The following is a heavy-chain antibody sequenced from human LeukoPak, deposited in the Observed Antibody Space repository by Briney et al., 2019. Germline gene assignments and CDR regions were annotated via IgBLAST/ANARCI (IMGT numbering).Heavy chain of an antibody. D-gene: IGHD2-21*01. CDR3: ARLPGCGGNCFYGMDV. CDR1: GGSFSSSSHY. Sequence: PSETLSLTCTVSGGSFSSSSHYWGWIRQPPGKGLEWIGTIYYSGSTYYNPSLKSRVTISVDTSKNQFSLRLASVTAADTAVYYCARLPGCGGNCFYGMDVWGQGTTVTVSS. CDR2: IYYSGST. V-gene: IGHV4-39*01. J-gene: IGHJ6*02.